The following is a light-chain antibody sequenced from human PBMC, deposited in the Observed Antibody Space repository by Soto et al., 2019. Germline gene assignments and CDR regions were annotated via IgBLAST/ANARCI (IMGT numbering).Light chain of an antibody. CDR2: GAS. Sequence: EIVLTQSPGTLSLSPGERATLSCRASQSVSSTFLAWYQQKPGQAPRLLIYGASSRATGIPERFSGSGSGTDFTLTISRLEPEDVAVYYCQQHGRAQTFGGWTKMEIK. J-gene: IGKJ4*01. V-gene: IGKV3-20*01. CDR3: QQHGRAQT. CDR1: QSVSSTF.